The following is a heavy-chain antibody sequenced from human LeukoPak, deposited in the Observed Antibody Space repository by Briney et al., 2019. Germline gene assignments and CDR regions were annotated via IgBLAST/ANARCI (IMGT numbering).Heavy chain of an antibody. CDR2: INHSGST. V-gene: IGHV4-34*01. CDR1: GGSFSGYY. Sequence: SETLSLTCAVYGGSFSGYYWSWIRQPPGKGLEWIGEINHSGSTNYNPSLKSRVTISVDTSKNQFSLKLSSVTAADTAVYYCARHSSGWYPYFDYWGQGTLVTVSS. J-gene: IGHJ4*02. CDR3: ARHSSGWYPYFDY. D-gene: IGHD6-19*01.